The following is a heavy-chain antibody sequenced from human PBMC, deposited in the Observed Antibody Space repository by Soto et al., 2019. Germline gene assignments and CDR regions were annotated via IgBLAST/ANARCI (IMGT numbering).Heavy chain of an antibody. Sequence: PSETLSLTSTVSGDSVSRGNYYWSWFRQPPGKGLEWIGSIYFTGHTNYNPSLKSRLTISIDTSRNLFSLRLGSVTAADTAVYYCGRVGVDTYMIYWSDPWGQGTLVTVSS. V-gene: IGHV4-61*01. CDR1: GDSVSRGNYY. CDR2: IYFTGHT. D-gene: IGHD3-16*01. CDR3: GRVGVDTYMIYWSDP. J-gene: IGHJ5*02.